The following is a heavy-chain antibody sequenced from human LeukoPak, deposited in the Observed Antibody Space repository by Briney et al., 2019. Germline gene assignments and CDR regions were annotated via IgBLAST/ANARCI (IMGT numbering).Heavy chain of an antibody. J-gene: IGHJ4*02. D-gene: IGHD6-25*01. CDR2: IYHTGST. CDR3: ARRGRNSSGWQDYL. CDR1: GGSISSYY. V-gene: IGHV4-59*01. Sequence: PSETLSLTCTVSGGSISSYYWSWIRQPPGKGPEWIANIYHTGSTNYNPSLSSRVTISIDKAKNQFSLKLTSVTAADTAVYYCARRGRNSSGWQDYLWGQGTLVTVSS.